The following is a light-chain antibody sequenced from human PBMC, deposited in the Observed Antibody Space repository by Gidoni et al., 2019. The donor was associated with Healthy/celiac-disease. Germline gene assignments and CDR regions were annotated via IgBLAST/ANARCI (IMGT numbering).Light chain of an antibody. V-gene: IGLV2-8*01. CDR1: SSDVGGYNY. CDR3: SSYAGSNNQV. CDR2: EVS. Sequence: QSALTQPPSASGSPGQSVTISCTGTSSDVGGYNYVSWYQQHPGKAPKLMIYEVSKRPSGVPDRFSVSKSGNTASLTVSGLQAEDEADYYCSSYAGSNNQVFGTGTKVXVX. J-gene: IGLJ1*01.